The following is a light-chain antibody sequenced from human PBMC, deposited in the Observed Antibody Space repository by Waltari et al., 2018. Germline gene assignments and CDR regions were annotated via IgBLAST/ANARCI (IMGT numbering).Light chain of an antibody. CDR3: SSYTRSNTWV. J-gene: IGLJ3*02. V-gene: IGLV2-14*01. CDR1: SSDVGGYNY. CDR2: EVS. Sequence: QSALTQPASVSGSPGQSITISCTGTSSDVGGYNYVSWYEQHPGKAPKLIIYEVSDRSSGCSNRFSRSKSANTASLTISGLQTEDEADYYCSSYTRSNTWVFGGGTRLTVL.